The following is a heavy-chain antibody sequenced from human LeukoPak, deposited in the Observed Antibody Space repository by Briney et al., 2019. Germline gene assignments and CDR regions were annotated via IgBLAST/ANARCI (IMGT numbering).Heavy chain of an antibody. D-gene: IGHD2-15*01. CDR1: GFTFSSYA. V-gene: IGHV3-23*01. CDR3: AKAVVVARSEENYYYGMDV. Sequence: GVLRLSCAASGFTFSSYAMSWVRQAPGKGLEWDSAISGSGGSTYYADSVKGRFTISRDNSKNTLYLQMNSLRAEDTAVYYCAKAVVVARSEENYYYGMDVWGQGTTVTVSS. CDR2: ISGSGGST. J-gene: IGHJ6*02.